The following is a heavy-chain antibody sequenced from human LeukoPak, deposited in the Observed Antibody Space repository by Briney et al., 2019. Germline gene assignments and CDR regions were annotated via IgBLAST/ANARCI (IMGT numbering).Heavy chain of an antibody. CDR1: GFTFSSYS. V-gene: IGHV3-21*01. CDR2: ISSSSRYI. D-gene: IGHD4-11*01. CDR3: ARDLFPSTTAYFDY. J-gene: IGHJ4*02. Sequence: GGSLRLSCAASGFTFSSYSMNWVRQAPGQGLEWVSSISSSSRYIYYADSVKGRFTISRDDAKNSLYLQMNSLSAEDTAVYYCARDLFPSTTAYFDYWGQGTLVTVSS.